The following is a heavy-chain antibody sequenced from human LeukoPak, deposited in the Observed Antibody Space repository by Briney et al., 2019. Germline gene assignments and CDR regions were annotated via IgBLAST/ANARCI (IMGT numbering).Heavy chain of an antibody. D-gene: IGHD3-22*01. CDR3: ARGGGYYYDSSDYYREEYFQH. Sequence: GGSLRLSCAASGFTFNHYYMTWIRQAPGKGLEWVSYISSSSSYTNYAGSVKGRFTISRDNAKNSLYLHMNSLRAEDTAVYYCARGGGYYYDSSDYYREEYFQHWGQGTLVTVSS. V-gene: IGHV3-11*05. J-gene: IGHJ1*01. CDR1: GFTFNHYY. CDR2: ISSSSSYT.